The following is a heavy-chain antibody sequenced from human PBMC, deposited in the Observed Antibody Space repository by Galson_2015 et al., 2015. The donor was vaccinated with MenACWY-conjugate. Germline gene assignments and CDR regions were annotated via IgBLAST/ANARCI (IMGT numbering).Heavy chain of an antibody. J-gene: IGHJ5*02. D-gene: IGHD2-21*01. CDR2: IYYSGST. Sequence: SETLSLTCTVSGGSISSTTYYWGWIRQPPGKGLEWIGSIYYSGSTYYNSSLKSRVTMSVDTSKNQFSLKLSSVTAADTAVYYCARDRWGYWFDPWGQGTRVTVSS. CDR1: GGSISSTTYY. CDR3: ARDRWGYWFDP. V-gene: IGHV4-39*07.